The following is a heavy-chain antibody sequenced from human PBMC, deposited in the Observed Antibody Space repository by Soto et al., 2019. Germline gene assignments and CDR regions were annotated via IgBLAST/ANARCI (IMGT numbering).Heavy chain of an antibody. V-gene: IGHV1-18*01. CDR2: INIYNTDV. CDR3: ARDPGWATGLDP. CDR1: GYTYSIHD. D-gene: IGHD1-1*01. Sequence: GASVKVSCKASGYTYSIHDITWVRQAPGQGLEWMGWINIYNTDVNYAQKFQGRVTMTTDISTSTAYMDLRSLRSDDTAVYYCARDPGWATGLDPWGQETLVNVS. J-gene: IGHJ5*02.